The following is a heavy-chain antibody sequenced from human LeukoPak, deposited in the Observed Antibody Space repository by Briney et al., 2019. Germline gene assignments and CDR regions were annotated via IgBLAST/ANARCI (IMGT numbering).Heavy chain of an antibody. CDR1: GYTFTGYY. CDR2: INPNSGGT. D-gene: IGHD2-2*01. Sequence: ASVKVSSKASGYTFTGYYMHWVRQAPGQGLEWMGRINPNSGGTNYAQKFQGRVTMTRDTSISTAYMELSRLRSDDTAVYYCARGPPDRADIVVVPAGAFDIWGQGTMVTVSS. J-gene: IGHJ3*02. V-gene: IGHV1-2*06. CDR3: ARGPPDRADIVVVPAGAFDI.